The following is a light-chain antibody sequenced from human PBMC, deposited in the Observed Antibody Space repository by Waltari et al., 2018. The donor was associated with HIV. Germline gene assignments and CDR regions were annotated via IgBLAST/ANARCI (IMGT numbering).Light chain of an antibody. CDR3: SSYAGLNTYVL. J-gene: IGLJ2*01. CDR1: SSDVGGNNY. Sequence: QSALTQPPSASGSPGQSVTISCNGTSSDVGGNNYVSWYQQYPGKAPRLMIYEVYKRPSGVPHRFSGSKSGNTVSLTVSGLQAEDEANYYFSSYAGLNTYVLFGGGTTLTVL. V-gene: IGLV2-8*01. CDR2: EVY.